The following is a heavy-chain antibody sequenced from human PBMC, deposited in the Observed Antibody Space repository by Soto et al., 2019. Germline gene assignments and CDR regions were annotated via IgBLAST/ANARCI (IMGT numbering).Heavy chain of an antibody. CDR1: GFTFSSYA. V-gene: IGHV3-23*01. J-gene: IGHJ4*02. D-gene: IGHD3-22*01. CDR2: ISGSGGST. CDR3: AKFDSSGFDY. Sequence: RRLSCAASGFTFSSYAMSWVRQAPGKGLEWVSAISGSGGSTYYADSVKGRFTISRDNSKDTLYLQMSSLRAEDTAVYYCAKFDSSGFDYWGQGTLVTVSS.